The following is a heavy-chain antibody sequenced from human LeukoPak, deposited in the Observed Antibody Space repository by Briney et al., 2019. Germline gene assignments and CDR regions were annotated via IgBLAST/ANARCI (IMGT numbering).Heavy chain of an antibody. CDR2: IYYSGST. D-gene: IGHD1-7*01. V-gene: IGHV4-31*03. CDR1: GGSISSAGYH. CDR3: ARGNYVDWFDP. J-gene: IGHJ5*02. Sequence: SETLSLTCTVSGGSISSAGYHWSWIRQHPGKGLEWIGNIYYSGSTYYNPSLKSRVTISLDTSKNQFSLKLSSVTAADTAVYYCARGNYVDWFDPWGQGTQVTVSS.